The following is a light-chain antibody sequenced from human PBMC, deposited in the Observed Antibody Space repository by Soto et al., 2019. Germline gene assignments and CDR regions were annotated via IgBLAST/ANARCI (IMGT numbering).Light chain of an antibody. CDR1: QSVSSTY. CDR3: QQYNTSPPGYT. Sequence: IVLTQSPGTLSLSPGERVTLSCRASQSVSSTYLAWYQHKPGQSPRLLVYALSRRATGIPDRFSGSGSGTDFTLTISRLEPEDFAVYYCQQYNTSPPGYTFGQGSKLEIK. J-gene: IGKJ2*01. V-gene: IGKV3-20*01. CDR2: ALS.